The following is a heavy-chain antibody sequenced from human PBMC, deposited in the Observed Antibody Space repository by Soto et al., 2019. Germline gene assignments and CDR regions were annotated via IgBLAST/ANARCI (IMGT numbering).Heavy chain of an antibody. CDR1: GFTFSSYD. V-gene: IGHV3-13*05. Sequence: PGGSLRLSCAASGFTFSSYDMHWVRQATGKGLEWVSAIGTAGDPYYPGSVKGRFTISRENAKNSLYLQMNSLRAGDTAVYYCARGSYYDILTGYVPPYGMDVWGQGTTVTVS. J-gene: IGHJ6*02. CDR2: IGTAGDP. D-gene: IGHD3-9*01. CDR3: ARGSYYDILTGYVPPYGMDV.